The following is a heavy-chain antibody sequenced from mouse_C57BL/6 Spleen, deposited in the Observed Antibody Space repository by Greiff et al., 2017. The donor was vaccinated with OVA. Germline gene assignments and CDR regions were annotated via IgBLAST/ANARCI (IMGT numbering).Heavy chain of an antibody. V-gene: IGHV1-55*01. Sequence: VQLQQPGAELVKPGASVTMSCKASGYTFTSYWITWVKQRPGQGLEWIGDIYPGSGSTNYNEKFKSKATLTVDTSSSTAYIQLSNLTTEDAAVYYGARSQRRLGSYLDYWGQGTTLTVSS. CDR2: IYPGSGST. CDR3: ARSQRRLGSYLDY. D-gene: IGHD3-2*02. CDR1: GYTFTSYW. J-gene: IGHJ2*01.